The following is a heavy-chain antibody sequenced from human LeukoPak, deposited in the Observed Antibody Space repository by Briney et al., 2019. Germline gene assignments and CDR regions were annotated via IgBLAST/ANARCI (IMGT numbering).Heavy chain of an antibody. J-gene: IGHJ4*02. D-gene: IGHD3-10*01. CDR2: IFHSGST. V-gene: IGHV4-30-2*01. CDR1: GGSISSGGYS. Sequence: SQTLSLTCAVSGGSISSGGYSWSWIRQPPGKGLEWIGNIFHSGSTYYNPSLKSRVTISVDRSKNQFSLKLSSVTAADTAVYYCLRGAGVRGITPFDYWGQGTLVTVSS. CDR3: LRGAGVRGITPFDY.